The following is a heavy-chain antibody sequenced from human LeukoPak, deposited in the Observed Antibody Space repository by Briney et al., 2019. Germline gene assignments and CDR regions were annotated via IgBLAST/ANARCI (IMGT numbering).Heavy chain of an antibody. CDR2: IFHTGTA. V-gene: IGHV4-59*08. D-gene: IGHD2-21*01. CDR1: GGSISTYY. J-gene: IGHJ4*02. Sequence: PSETLSLTCTVSGGSISTYYWSWIRQPPGKGLECLGFIFHTGTANCNPSLKSRVTISVDTSKNQFSLKLSSVTAADTAIYYCARTYCGTNACPFDHWGQGNLVTVSS. CDR3: ARTYCGTNACPFDH.